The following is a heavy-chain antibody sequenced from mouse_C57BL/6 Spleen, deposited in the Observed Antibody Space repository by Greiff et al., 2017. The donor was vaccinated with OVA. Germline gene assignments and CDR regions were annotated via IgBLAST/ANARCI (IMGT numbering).Heavy chain of an antibody. CDR2: ISSGSSTI. Sequence: EVHLVESGGGLVKPGGSLKLSCAASGFTFSDYGMHWVRQAPEKGLEWVAYISSGSSTIYYADTVKGRFTISRDNAKNTLFLQMTSLRSEDTAMYYCARRYYGSSCGWYFDVWGTGTTVTVSS. V-gene: IGHV5-17*01. D-gene: IGHD1-1*01. J-gene: IGHJ1*03. CDR3: ARRYYGSSCGWYFDV. CDR1: GFTFSDYG.